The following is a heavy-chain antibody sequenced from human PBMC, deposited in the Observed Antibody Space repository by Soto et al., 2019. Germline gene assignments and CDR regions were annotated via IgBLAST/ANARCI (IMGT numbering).Heavy chain of an antibody. CDR1: GYTFTGYY. D-gene: IGHD3-3*01. CDR3: ARAHYYDFWSGYHPGPLDI. J-gene: IGHJ3*02. Sequence: ASVKVSCKASGYTFTGYYMHWVRQAPGQGLEWMGWTNPNSGGTNYAQKFQGRVTMTRDTSISTAYMELSRLRSDDTAVYYCARAHYYDFWSGYHPGPLDIWGQGTMVTVSS. CDR2: TNPNSGGT. V-gene: IGHV1-2*02.